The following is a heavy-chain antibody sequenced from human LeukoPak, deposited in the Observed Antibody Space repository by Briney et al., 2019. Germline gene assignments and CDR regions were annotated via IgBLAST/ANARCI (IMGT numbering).Heavy chain of an antibody. Sequence: GGSLRLSCAASGFTFSSYWMSWVRQAPGKGLEWVANIKQDGSEKHYVDSVKGRFTISRDNAKNSLYLQMNSLRAEDTAVYYCARERYNWNTGAYNWFDPWGQGTLVTVSS. J-gene: IGHJ5*02. CDR2: IKQDGSEK. CDR3: ARERYNWNTGAYNWFDP. V-gene: IGHV3-7*01. D-gene: IGHD1/OR15-1a*01. CDR1: GFTFSSYW.